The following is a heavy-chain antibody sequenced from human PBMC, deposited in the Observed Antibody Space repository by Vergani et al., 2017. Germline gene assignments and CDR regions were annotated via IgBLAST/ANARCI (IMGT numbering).Heavy chain of an antibody. D-gene: IGHD6-13*01. CDR1: GYTFTGYY. J-gene: IGHJ6*03. V-gene: IGHV1-2*02. CDR3: ASLCPTSAGIHYYYYMDV. CDR2: INPNSGGT. Sequence: QVQLVQSGAEVKKPGASVKVSCKASGYTFTGYYMHWVRQAPGQGLEWMGWINPNSGGTNYAQKFQGRVTMTRDTSISTAYMELSRLRSDDTAVYYCASLCPTSAGIHYYYYMDVWGKGTTVTVSS.